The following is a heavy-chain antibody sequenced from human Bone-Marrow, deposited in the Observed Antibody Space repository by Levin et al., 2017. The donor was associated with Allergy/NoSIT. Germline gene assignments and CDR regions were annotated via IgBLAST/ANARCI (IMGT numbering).Heavy chain of an antibody. CDR3: ARGGTYGY. CDR1: GFTVSNNY. V-gene: IGHV3-53*01. D-gene: IGHD3-16*01. CDR2: IYSAGST. Sequence: QLGESLKISCAVSGFTVSNNYMSWVRQAPGKGLEWVSVIYSAGSTYYADSVRGRFTISRDNSKNTLFLQMNSLRADDTAVNYCARGGTYGYWGQGTLVTVSS. J-gene: IGHJ4*02.